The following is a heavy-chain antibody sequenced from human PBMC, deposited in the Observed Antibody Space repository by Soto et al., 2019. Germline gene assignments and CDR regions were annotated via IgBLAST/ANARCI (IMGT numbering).Heavy chain of an antibody. J-gene: IGHJ6*03. CDR2: IYSGGST. D-gene: IGHD1-1*01. CDR3: ARDRMNGTDYYYYMDV. CDR1: GFTVSSNY. Sequence: GGSLRLSCAASGFTVSSNYMSWVRQAPGKGLEWVSVIYSGGSTYYADSVKGRFTISRDNSKNTLYLQMNSLRAEDTAVYYCARDRMNGTDYYYYMDVWGKGTTVTVSS. V-gene: IGHV3-66*01.